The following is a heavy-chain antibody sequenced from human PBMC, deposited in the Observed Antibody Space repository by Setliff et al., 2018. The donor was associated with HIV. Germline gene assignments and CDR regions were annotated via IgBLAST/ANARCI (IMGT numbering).Heavy chain of an antibody. Sequence: PGGSLRLSCAASGFTFSSYSMNWVRQAPGKGLEWVSYISSSSSTIYYADSVKGRFTISRDNAKNSLYLQMNSLRAEDTAVYYCARERARVVGATPHSPYNWFDPWGQGTLVTVSS. D-gene: IGHD1-26*01. J-gene: IGHJ5*02. CDR1: GFTFSSYS. CDR3: ARERARVVGATPHSPYNWFDP. V-gene: IGHV3-48*04. CDR2: ISSSSSTI.